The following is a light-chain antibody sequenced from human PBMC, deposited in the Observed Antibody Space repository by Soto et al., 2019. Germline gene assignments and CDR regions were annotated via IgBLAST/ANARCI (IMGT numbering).Light chain of an antibody. CDR3: QQSSNIPWT. CDR1: QYVDRY. CDR2: SAS. V-gene: IGKV1-39*01. J-gene: IGKJ1*01. Sequence: DIQMTQSPSSLSASVGDSVTITCRTSQYVDRYLSWYQQIPGRAPKLLLYSASSLVTGVPPRFRGSASGTEFTLSISSLQREDFATYFCQQSSNIPWTFGQGTKVEMK.